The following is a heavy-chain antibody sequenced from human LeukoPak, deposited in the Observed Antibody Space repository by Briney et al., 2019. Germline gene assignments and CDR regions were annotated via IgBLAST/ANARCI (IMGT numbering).Heavy chain of an antibody. V-gene: IGHV4-30-4*01. CDR2: VYYSEST. J-gene: IGHJ3*02. Sequence: SETLSLTCTVSGDSIISDDYYWSWIRQPPGKGLEYIGCVYYSESTFYNPSLRSRATISADTSKNQFSLRLSSVTAADTAVYYRARHPGPTVTNVAFDIWGQGTMVTISS. D-gene: IGHD4-17*01. CDR1: GDSIISDDYY. CDR3: ARHPGPTVTNVAFDI.